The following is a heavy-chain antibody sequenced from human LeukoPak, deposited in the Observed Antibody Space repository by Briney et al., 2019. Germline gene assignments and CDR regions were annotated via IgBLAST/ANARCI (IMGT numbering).Heavy chain of an antibody. CDR2: IYYSGST. CDR3: ATQFNMITFGVYGMDV. D-gene: IGHD3-16*01. V-gene: IGHV4-31*03. J-gene: IGHJ6*02. Sequence: SQTLSLTCTVSGGSISSGGYYWSWIRQHPGKGLEWIGYIYYSGSTYYNPSLKSRVTISVDTSKNQFSLKLSSVTAADTAVYYCATQFNMITFGVYGMDVWGQGTTVTVSS. CDR1: GGSISSGGYY.